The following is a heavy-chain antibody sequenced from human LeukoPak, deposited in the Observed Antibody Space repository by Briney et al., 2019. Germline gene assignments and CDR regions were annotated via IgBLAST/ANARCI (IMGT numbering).Heavy chain of an antibody. CDR2: INHSGST. J-gene: IGHJ5*02. Sequence: PSETLSLTCAVYGGSFSGYYWSWIRQPPGKGLEWIGEINHSGSTNYNPSLKSRVTISVDASKNLFALKLSSVTAADTAVYYCARDIAVTPRYDWFDPWGQGTLVTVSS. D-gene: IGHD6-19*01. V-gene: IGHV4-34*01. CDR3: ARDIAVTPRYDWFDP. CDR1: GGSFSGYY.